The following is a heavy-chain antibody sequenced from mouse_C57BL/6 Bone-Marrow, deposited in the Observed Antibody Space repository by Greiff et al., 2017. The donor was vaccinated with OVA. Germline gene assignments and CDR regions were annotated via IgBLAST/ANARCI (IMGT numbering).Heavy chain of an antibody. CDR3: TTGDGSFAY. CDR1: GFNIKDDY. CDR2: IDPENGDT. Sequence: VQLQQSGAELVRPGASVKLSCTASGFNIKDDYMHWVKQRPEQGLEWIGWIDPENGDTEYASKFQGKATITADTSSNIAYLQLSSLTSEDTAVYYCTTGDGSFAYWGQGTLVTVSA. V-gene: IGHV14-4*01. D-gene: IGHD2-3*01. J-gene: IGHJ3*01.